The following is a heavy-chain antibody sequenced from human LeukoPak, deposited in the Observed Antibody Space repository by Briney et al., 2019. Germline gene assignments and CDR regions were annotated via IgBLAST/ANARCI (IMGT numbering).Heavy chain of an antibody. D-gene: IGHD2-15*01. J-gene: IGHJ4*02. CDR2: IIPIFGTA. CDR1: GGTFSSYA. Sequence: SVKVSCKASGGTFSSYAISWVRQAPGHGLEWMGRIIPIFGTANYAQKFQGRVTITTDESTSTAYMELSSLRSEDTAVYYCASSNANRYCSGGSCLDYWGQGTLVTVSS. CDR3: ASSNANRYCSGGSCLDY. V-gene: IGHV1-69*05.